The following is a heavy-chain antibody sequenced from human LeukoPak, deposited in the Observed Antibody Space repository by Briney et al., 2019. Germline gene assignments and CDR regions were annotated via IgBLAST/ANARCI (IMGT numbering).Heavy chain of an antibody. CDR2: IRSKANSYAT. V-gene: IGHV3-73*01. Sequence: GGSLRLSCAASGFTFSGSAMHWVRQASGKGLEWVGRIRSKANSYATAYAASVKGRFTISRDDSKNTAYLQMNSLKTEDTAVYYYTRPGGGSDLDVCGKGATVTVSS. CDR1: GFTFSGSA. J-gene: IGHJ6*04. CDR3: TRPGGGSDLDV. D-gene: IGHD5-12*01.